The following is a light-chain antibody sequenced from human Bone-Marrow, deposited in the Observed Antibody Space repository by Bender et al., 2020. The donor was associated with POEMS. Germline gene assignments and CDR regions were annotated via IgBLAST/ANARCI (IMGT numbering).Light chain of an antibody. CDR1: SSDVGNYNL. Sequence: QSALTQPASVSGSPGQSITISCTGTSSDVGNYNLVSWYQQHPGKAPQLMIFEDNKRPSGVSNRFSGSKSGNTASLTISGLQAEDEGDYYCSSYTTSRIPVLFGGGTKLTVL. CDR3: SSYTTSRIPVL. J-gene: IGLJ2*01. V-gene: IGLV2-14*02. CDR2: EDN.